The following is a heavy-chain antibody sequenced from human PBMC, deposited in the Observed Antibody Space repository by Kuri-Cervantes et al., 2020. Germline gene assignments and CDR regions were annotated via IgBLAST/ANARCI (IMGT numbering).Heavy chain of an antibody. D-gene: IGHD3-22*01. Sequence: ASVKVSCKASGFTFTDYYMHWLRQAPGQGLEWMGWINPNNGGTNYAQKFQGRVTMTGDTSISTAYMELSRLRSDDTAVYYCARDPYYKNYDSSGYSNWFDPWGQGTLVTVSS. J-gene: IGHJ5*02. V-gene: IGHV1-2*02. CDR2: INPNNGGT. CDR1: GFTFTDYY. CDR3: ARDPYYKNYDSSGYSNWFDP.